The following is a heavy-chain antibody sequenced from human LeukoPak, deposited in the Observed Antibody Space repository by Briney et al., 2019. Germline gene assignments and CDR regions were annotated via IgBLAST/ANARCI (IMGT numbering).Heavy chain of an antibody. J-gene: IGHJ6*02. V-gene: IGHV3-7*01. CDR3: ARVYSSGVYYYYGMDV. CDR2: INQDGSEK. D-gene: IGHD6-25*01. CDR1: GLTFSSYW. Sequence: GGSLRLSCAASGLTFSSYWMSWVRQAPGKGLEGVANINQDGSEKYYVDSVKGRFTISRDNAKNSLYLQMNSLRAEDTAVYYCARVYSSGVYYYYGMDVWGQGTTVTVSS.